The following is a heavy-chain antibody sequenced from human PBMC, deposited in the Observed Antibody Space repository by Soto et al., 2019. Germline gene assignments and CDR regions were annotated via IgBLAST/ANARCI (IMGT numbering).Heavy chain of an antibody. D-gene: IGHD3-22*01. CDR3: ARDLEYYYASSGYSGYFDY. Sequence: QVQLVQSGAEVKKPGSSVKVSCKASGGTFSSYAISWVRQAPGQGLEWMGGIIPIFGTANYAQKFQGRVTITADESKSKAYMELRSLRSEDTAVYYCARDLEYYYASSGYSGYFDYWGQGTLVTVSS. J-gene: IGHJ4*02. CDR2: IIPIFGTA. CDR1: GGTFSSYA. V-gene: IGHV1-69*01.